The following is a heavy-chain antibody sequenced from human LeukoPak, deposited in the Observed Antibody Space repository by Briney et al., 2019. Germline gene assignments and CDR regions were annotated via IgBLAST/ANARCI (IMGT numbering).Heavy chain of an antibody. V-gene: IGHV4-34*01. CDR1: GGSISSYY. D-gene: IGHD6-19*01. J-gene: IGHJ4*02. CDR3: ARQYSSGWYVGD. Sequence: SETLSLTCTVSGGSISSYYWSWIRQPPGKGLEWIGEINHSGSTNYNPSLKSRVTISVDTSKNQFSLKLSSVTAADTAVYYCARQYSSGWYVGDWGQGTLVTVSS. CDR2: INHSGST.